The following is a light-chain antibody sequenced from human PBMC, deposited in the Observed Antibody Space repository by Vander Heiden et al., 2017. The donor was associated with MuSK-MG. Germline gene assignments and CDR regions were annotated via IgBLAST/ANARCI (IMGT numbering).Light chain of an antibody. CDR1: KLGEKY. CDR3: TEWDSSSWV. J-gene: IGLJ2*01. V-gene: IGLV3-1*01. CDR2: QDS. Sequence: SYELTQPPSVSVAPGQTASITCSGDKLGEKYACWYQQKPGQSPVLVRYQDSKRPSGIPECVSGANSANTDHLTISGTQAVDEADYYCTEWDSSSWVFGGGTMLTVL.